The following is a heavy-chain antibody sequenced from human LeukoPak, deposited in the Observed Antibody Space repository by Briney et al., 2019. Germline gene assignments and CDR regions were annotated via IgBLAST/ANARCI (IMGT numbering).Heavy chain of an antibody. CDR1: GYTFTSYA. V-gene: IGHV7-4-1*01. Sequence: ASVKVSRKASGYTFTSYAMNWVRQAPGQGLEWMGWINTNTGNPTYAQGFTGRFVFSLDTSVSTAYLQICSLKAEDTAVYYCARAPSPQTYYDYVWGSYRYTPFDYWGQGTLVTVSS. CDR2: INTNTGNP. CDR3: ARAPSPQTYYDYVWGSYRYTPFDY. D-gene: IGHD3-16*02. J-gene: IGHJ4*02.